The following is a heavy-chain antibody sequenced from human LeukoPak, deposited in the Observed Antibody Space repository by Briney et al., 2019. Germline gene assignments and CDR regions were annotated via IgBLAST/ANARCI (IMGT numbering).Heavy chain of an antibody. CDR2: INHSGST. Sequence: SETLSLNCAVYGGSFSGYYWSWLRQPPGKGLEWIGEINHSGSTNYNPSLKSRVTISVDKSKNQFSLKLSSVTAADTAVYYCARDLGDYCSGGSCYSGDYWGQGTLVTVSS. CDR3: ARDLGDYCSGGSCYSGDY. V-gene: IGHV4-34*01. J-gene: IGHJ4*02. D-gene: IGHD2-15*01. CDR1: GGSFSGYY.